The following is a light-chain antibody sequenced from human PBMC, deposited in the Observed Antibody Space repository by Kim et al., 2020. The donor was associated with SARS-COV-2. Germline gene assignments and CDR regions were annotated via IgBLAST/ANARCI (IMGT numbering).Light chain of an antibody. CDR1: KLGDRD. V-gene: IGLV3-1*01. CDR2: QAS. Sequence: VTVGQAASSNCSGDKLGDRDACRYQQEPGQSAVVVIYQASKRPSRIPGRFSGSNSGNTATLACSGTQAMDEAHLYGQAWDCSTVVFGGGTQRTVL. J-gene: IGLJ2*01. CDR3: QAWDCSTVV.